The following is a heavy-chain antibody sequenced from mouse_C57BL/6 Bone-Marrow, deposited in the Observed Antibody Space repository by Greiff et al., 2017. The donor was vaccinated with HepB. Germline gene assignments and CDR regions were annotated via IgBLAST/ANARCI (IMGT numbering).Heavy chain of an antibody. CDR2: IDPSDSYT. Sequence: QVQLQQPGAELVMPGASVKLSCKASGYTFTSYWLHWVKQRPGQGLEWIGEIDPSDSYTNYNQKFKGKSTLTVDKSSSTAYMQLSSLTSEDSAVYYCAREVYYDYDEGTFAYWGQGTLVTVSA. D-gene: IGHD2-4*01. V-gene: IGHV1-69*01. CDR3: AREVYYDYDEGTFAY. CDR1: GYTFTSYW. J-gene: IGHJ3*01.